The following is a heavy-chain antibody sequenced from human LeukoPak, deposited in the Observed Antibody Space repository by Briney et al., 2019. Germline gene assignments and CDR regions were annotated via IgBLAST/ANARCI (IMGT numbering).Heavy chain of an antibody. V-gene: IGHV3-30*02. CDR2: IRYDGTNK. CDR1: GFTFSRYG. Sequence: GGSLRLSCAASGFTFSRYGMHWVRQAPGKGLEWVAFIRYDGTNKYYADSVKGRFTISRDNSKNTLYLQMNSLRAEDTAVYYCAKDRTHSGYDPDAFDIWGQETMVTVSS. CDR3: AKDRTHSGYDPDAFDI. J-gene: IGHJ3*02. D-gene: IGHD5-12*01.